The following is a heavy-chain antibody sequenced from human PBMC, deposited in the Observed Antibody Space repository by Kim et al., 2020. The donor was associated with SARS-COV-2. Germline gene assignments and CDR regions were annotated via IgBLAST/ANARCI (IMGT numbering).Heavy chain of an antibody. Sequence: SETLSLTCTVSGGSISSYYWSWIRQPPGKGLEWIGYIYYSGSTNYNPSLKSRVTISVDTSKNQFSLKLSSVTAADTAVYYCAREKAYSSGWYYYYYGMDVWGQGTTVTVSS. V-gene: IGHV4-59*01. J-gene: IGHJ6*02. CDR3: AREKAYSSGWYYYYYGMDV. CDR1: GGSISSYY. D-gene: IGHD6-19*01. CDR2: IYYSGST.